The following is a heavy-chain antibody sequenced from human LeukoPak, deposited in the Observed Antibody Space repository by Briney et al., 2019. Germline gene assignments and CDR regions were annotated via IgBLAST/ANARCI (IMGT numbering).Heavy chain of an antibody. CDR3: ARSGGTGTTWSAVDYFDH. J-gene: IGHJ4*02. CDR1: GGSISSGGYY. D-gene: IGHD1-7*01. CDR2: IYHSGST. Sequence: PSQTLSLTCTVSGGSISSGGYYWSWIRQPPGKGLEWIGYIYHSGSTYYNPSLKSRVTISVDRSKNQFSLKLSSVTAADTAVYYCARSGGTGTTWSAVDYFDHWGQGTLVTVSS. V-gene: IGHV4-30-2*01.